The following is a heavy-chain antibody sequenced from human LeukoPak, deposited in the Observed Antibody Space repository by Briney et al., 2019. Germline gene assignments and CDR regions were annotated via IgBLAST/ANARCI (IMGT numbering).Heavy chain of an antibody. Sequence: PSETLSLTCTVSGGSISSYYWSWIRQPPGKGLEWIGNIYYSGNTNSNPSLKSRVTLSADTSRNQISLKLSSVTTADTAVYYCVRHLGYCSTTTCYPWFDPWGQGTLVTVSS. CDR2: IYYSGNT. CDR1: GGSISSYY. D-gene: IGHD2-2*01. J-gene: IGHJ5*02. V-gene: IGHV4-59*01. CDR3: VRHLGYCSTTTCYPWFDP.